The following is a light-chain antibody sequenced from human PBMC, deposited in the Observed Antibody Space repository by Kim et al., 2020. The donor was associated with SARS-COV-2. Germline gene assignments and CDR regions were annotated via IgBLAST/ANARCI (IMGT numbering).Light chain of an antibody. V-gene: IGKV3-20*01. J-gene: IGKJ1*01. CDR1: QSIARNF. Sequence: PGETATLSCSASQSIARNFLTWYHPKPGQAPRLLIYGASTRATGIPHMFSGSGSGTDFTLTISALEPEDFAVYYCQYFGTTSWTFGQGTKVDIQ. CDR3: QYFGTTSWT. CDR2: GAS.